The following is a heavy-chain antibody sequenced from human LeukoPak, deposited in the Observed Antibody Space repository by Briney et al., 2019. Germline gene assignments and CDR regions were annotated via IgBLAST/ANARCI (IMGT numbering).Heavy chain of an antibody. Sequence: GGSLRLSCAASGFMFTNCAFHWVRQAPGKGPEWVATVSYDGKYEFYSDSVKGRFSISRNDSDHTVYLQMNSLRPKDSAVFYCAKVRGPLYYYAIDAWGQGTKVTVSS. CDR1: GFMFTNCA. V-gene: IGHV3-30*18. D-gene: IGHD1-14*01. CDR3: AKVRGPLYYYAIDA. CDR2: VSYDGKYE. J-gene: IGHJ6*02.